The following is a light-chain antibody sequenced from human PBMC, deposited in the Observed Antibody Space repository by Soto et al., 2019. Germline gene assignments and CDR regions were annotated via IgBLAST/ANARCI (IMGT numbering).Light chain of an antibody. CDR2: DVT. J-gene: IGLJ1*01. CDR1: SSDVGAYNY. Sequence: SVLTPPSSLSGSPGQSIALSCTGTSSDVGAYNYVSWYQQHPAKAPKLMIYDVTNRPSGVSDRFSGSKSGNTASLTISGLQAEDEADYYCISYTTSSTYVFGSGTKVTVL. CDR3: ISYTTSSTYV. V-gene: IGLV2-14*01.